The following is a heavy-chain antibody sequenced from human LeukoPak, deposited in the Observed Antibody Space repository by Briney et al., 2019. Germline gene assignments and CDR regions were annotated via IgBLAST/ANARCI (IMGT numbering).Heavy chain of an antibody. CDR3: ARRGRGYSYGSEDY. J-gene: IGHJ4*02. D-gene: IGHD5-18*01. Sequence: SETLSLTCAVYGGSFSGYYWSWIRQPPGKGLEWIGGINHSGSTNYNPSLKSRVTISVDTSKNQFSLKLSSVTAADTAVYYCARRGRGYSYGSEDYWGQGTLVTVSS. CDR1: GGSFSGYY. V-gene: IGHV4-34*01. CDR2: INHSGST.